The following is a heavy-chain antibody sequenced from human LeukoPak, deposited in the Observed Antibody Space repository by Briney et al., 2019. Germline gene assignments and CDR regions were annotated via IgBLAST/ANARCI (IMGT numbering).Heavy chain of an antibody. Sequence: PGRSLRLSXAASGFTFSRLGMQWVRQAPGKGLEWVAMIWHDGSVEEYAASVKGRFTISRDNSKNTLYLQMNSLRAEDTAVYYCAKEGAAARPFDYWGQGTLVTVSS. V-gene: IGHV3-33*06. D-gene: IGHD6-6*01. CDR3: AKEGAAARPFDY. CDR2: IWHDGSVE. CDR1: GFTFSRLG. J-gene: IGHJ4*02.